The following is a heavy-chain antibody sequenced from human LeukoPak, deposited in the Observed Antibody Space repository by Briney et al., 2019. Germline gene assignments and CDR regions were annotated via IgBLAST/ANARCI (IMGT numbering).Heavy chain of an antibody. V-gene: IGHV1-18*01. CDR1: GYTXTSYD. CDR3: AGEIGKVGGSDY. J-gene: IGHJ4*02. CDR2: ISGNKGNT. Sequence: GASVKVSCKASGYTXTSYDISGVRQAPGQGLEWMGWISGNKGNTNYAQKLQGRVTMTTDTSTSTAYMELRSLTSDDTALYYCAGEIGKVGGSDYWGQGTLVTVSS. D-gene: IGHD1-26*01.